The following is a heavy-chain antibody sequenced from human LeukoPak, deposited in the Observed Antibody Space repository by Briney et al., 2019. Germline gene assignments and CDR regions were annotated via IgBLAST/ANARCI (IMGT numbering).Heavy chain of an antibody. D-gene: IGHD2-15*01. V-gene: IGHV1-69*06. Sequence: ASVKVSFKCSGYTFTGYYMHWVRPAPGQGREWMGGIIPIFGTANYAQKFQGRVTITADKSTSTAYMELSSMRSEDTAVYYCARGRGGYCSGGSCRRYYYYYMDVWGKGTTVTVSS. J-gene: IGHJ6*03. CDR2: IIPIFGTA. CDR3: ARGRGGYCSGGSCRRYYYYYMDV. CDR1: GYTFTGYY.